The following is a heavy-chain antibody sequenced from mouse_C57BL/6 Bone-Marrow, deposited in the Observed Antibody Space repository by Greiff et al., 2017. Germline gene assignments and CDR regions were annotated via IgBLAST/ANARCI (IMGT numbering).Heavy chain of an antibody. CDR1: GFTFSDYY. CDR2: INYDGSST. D-gene: IGHD1-1*01. CDR3: AREFTTVVATDYGMDY. Sequence: EVHLVESEGGLVQPGSSMKLSCTASGFTFSDYYMAWVRQVPEKGLEWVANINYDGSSTYYLDSLKSRFIISRDNAKNILYLQLSSLKSEDTATYYCAREFTTVVATDYGMDYWGQGTSVTVSS. V-gene: IGHV5-16*01. J-gene: IGHJ4*01.